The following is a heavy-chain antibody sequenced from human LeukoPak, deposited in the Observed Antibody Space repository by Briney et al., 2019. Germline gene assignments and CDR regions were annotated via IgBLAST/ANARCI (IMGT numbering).Heavy chain of an antibody. CDR3: ARDPNGDYVGAFDF. CDR1: GFTFSDYY. Sequence: PGGSLRLSCAASGFTFSDYYTSWIRQAPGKGLEWVSYISSSGSTIYYADSVKGRFTISRDNAKNSLYLQMNSLRVEDTAVYYCARDPNGDYVGAFDFWGQGTMVTVSS. V-gene: IGHV3-11*01. D-gene: IGHD4-17*01. CDR2: ISSSGSTI. J-gene: IGHJ3*01.